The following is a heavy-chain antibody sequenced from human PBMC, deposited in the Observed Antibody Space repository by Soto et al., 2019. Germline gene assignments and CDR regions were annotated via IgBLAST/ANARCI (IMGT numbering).Heavy chain of an antibody. CDR3: ARRKERSGPHYFDS. CDR1: GYTFTTCD. J-gene: IGHJ4*02. Sequence: ASVKVSCKASGYTFTTCDIHWVRQATGQGLEWVGWMNPYTGNAGYAQKFQGRVTMTRNTSINTAYMGLSSLTSEDTAVYFCARRKERSGPHYFDSWGQGTLVTVSS. D-gene: IGHD6-25*01. V-gene: IGHV1-8*01. CDR2: MNPYTGNA.